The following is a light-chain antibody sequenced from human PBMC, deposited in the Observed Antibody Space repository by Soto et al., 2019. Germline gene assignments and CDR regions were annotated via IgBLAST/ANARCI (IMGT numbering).Light chain of an antibody. CDR1: QSISSS. V-gene: IGKV1-39*01. CDR2: AAS. CDR3: QQSYSTPPT. Sequence: DIQMTQSPSSLSASVGDRVSITCRASQSISSSLNWYQQKPGKAPKLLIYAASSLQSGVPSRFSCSGSGTDFTLTISSLQPEDFATYYCQQSYSTPPTFGGGTKVDI. J-gene: IGKJ4*01.